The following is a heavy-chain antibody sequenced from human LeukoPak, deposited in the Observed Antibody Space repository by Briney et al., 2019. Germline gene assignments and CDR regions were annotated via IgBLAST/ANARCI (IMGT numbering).Heavy chain of an antibody. D-gene: IGHD6-19*01. V-gene: IGHV3-48*03. CDR2: ISSSGSTI. J-gene: IGHJ4*02. CDR3: ARGEQWLVSYFDY. CDR1: GLTFSSYE. Sequence: GGSLRLSCAASGLTFSSYEMNWVRQAPGKGLEWVSYISSSGSTIYYADSVKGRFTISRDNAKNSLYLQMNSLRAEDTAVYYCARGEQWLVSYFDYWGQGTLVTVSS.